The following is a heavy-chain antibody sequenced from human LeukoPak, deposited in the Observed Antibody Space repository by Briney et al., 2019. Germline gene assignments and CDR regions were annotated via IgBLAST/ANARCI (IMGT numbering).Heavy chain of an antibody. CDR2: ISYDGSNK. CDR3: AKEQRIVVVVAAYFDY. J-gene: IGHJ4*02. Sequence: PGRSLRLSCAASGFTFSSYGMHWVRQAPGKGLEWVAVISYDGSNKYYADSVKGRFTISRDNSKNTLYLQMNSLRAEDTAVYYCAKEQRIVVVVAAYFDYWGQGTLVTVSS. V-gene: IGHV3-30*18. D-gene: IGHD2-15*01. CDR1: GFTFSSYG.